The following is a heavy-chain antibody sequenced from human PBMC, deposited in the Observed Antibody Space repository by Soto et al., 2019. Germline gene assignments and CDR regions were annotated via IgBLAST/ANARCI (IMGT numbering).Heavy chain of an antibody. CDR2: IYYSGST. CDR1: GGSISSGGYY. V-gene: IGHV4-31*03. CDR3: AREEGGGYDHRWFDP. D-gene: IGHD5-12*01. Sequence: SETLSLTCTVSGGSISSGGYYWSWIRQHPGKGLEWIGYIYYSGSTYYNPSLKSRVTISVDTSKNQFSLKLSSVTAADTAVYYCAREEGGGYDHRWFDPWXQGTLVTVSS. J-gene: IGHJ5*02.